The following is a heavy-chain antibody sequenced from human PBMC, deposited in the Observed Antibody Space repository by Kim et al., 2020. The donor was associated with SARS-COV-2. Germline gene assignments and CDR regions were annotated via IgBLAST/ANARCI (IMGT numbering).Heavy chain of an antibody. CDR1: GFSFSNSG. CDR3: AKLSYGPTPEY. V-gene: IGHV3-23*01. J-gene: IGHJ4*02. Sequence: LSLTCAASGFSFSNSGMTWVRQAPGKGLECVSGIASDGASSYHADSVKGRFTISRDNSKNTLDLQMNSLRADDTAVYYCAKLSYGPTPEYWGQGTLVTVSA. CDR2: IASDGASS. D-gene: IGHD2-15*01.